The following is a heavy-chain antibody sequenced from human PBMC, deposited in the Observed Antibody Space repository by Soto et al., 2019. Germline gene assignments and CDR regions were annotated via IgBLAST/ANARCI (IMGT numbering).Heavy chain of an antibody. Sequence: QVQLVQSGAEEKKTGASVKVSCKASGYTFTSYDINWVRQATGQGLEWMGWMNANSGSAGYAQNFQGRVTLTRDTSMSMAYMELSGLRSEDTAMYYCARGGPAAGFDYWGQGTLVTVSS. CDR1: GYTFTSYD. CDR3: ARGGPAAGFDY. J-gene: IGHJ4*02. CDR2: MNANSGSA. D-gene: IGHD6-13*01. V-gene: IGHV1-8*01.